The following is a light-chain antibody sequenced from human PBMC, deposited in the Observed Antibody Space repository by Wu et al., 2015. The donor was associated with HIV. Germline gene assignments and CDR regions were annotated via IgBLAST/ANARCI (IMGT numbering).Light chain of an antibody. CDR1: QSVSGTY. Sequence: EIVLTQSPATLSLSPGERATLSCRASQSVSGTYLAWYQQKPGQPPRLLIYGASRRATGIPDRFSGSGSGTDFSLTISRLEPEDFAVYYCHQYGRSPPFTFGPGTQSG. CDR2: GAS. V-gene: IGKV3-20*01. CDR3: HQYGRSPPFT. J-gene: IGKJ3*01.